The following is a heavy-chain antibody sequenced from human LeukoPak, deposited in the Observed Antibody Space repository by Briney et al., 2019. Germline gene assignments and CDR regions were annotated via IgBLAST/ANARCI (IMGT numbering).Heavy chain of an antibody. Sequence: VASVKVSRKASGYTFTSYGISWVRQAPGQGLEWMGWIGAYNGNTNYAQKLQGRVTMTTDTSTSTAYMELRSLRSDDTAVYYCARDLSDIVVVPAAIRIGYWGQGTLVTVSS. CDR3: ARDLSDIVVVPAAIRIGY. D-gene: IGHD2-2*01. CDR2: IGAYNGNT. CDR1: GYTFTSYG. V-gene: IGHV1-18*01. J-gene: IGHJ4*02.